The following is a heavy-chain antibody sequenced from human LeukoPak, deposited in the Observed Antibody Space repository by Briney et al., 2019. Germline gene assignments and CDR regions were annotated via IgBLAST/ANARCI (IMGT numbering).Heavy chain of an antibody. J-gene: IGHJ3*02. Sequence: ASVTVSFKSSGSTFTIYGISWVRRAPGQGLEWMGWISAYNGNTNYAQKLQGRVTMTTDTSTSTAYMELRSLRSDDTAVYYCARDRGEQLVRVDAFGIWGQGTMVTVP. V-gene: IGHV1-18*01. D-gene: IGHD6-13*01. CDR2: ISAYNGNT. CDR1: GSTFTIYG. CDR3: ARDRGEQLVRVDAFGI.